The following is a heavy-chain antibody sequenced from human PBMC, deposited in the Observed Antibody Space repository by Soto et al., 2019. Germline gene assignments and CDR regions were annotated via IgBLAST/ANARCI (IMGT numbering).Heavy chain of an antibody. D-gene: IGHD3-3*01. CDR2: INPSGGST. Sequence: GASVKVSCKASGYTFINYYMHWVRQAPGQGLEWMGIINPSGGSTSYAQKFQGRVTMTRDTSTSTVYMELSSLRSEDTAVYYCAREKVLRFLEWSDYYGMDVWGQGTTVTLSS. CDR3: AREKVLRFLEWSDYYGMDV. CDR1: GYTFINYY. J-gene: IGHJ6*02. V-gene: IGHV1-46*01.